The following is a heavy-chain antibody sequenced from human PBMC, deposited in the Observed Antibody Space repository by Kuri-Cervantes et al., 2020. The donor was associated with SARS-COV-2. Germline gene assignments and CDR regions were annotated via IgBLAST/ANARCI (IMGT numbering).Heavy chain of an antibody. CDR2: TMPILGTT. V-gene: IGHV1-69*16. CDR3: ARSIVVVPAANPGSTAYYYYYGMDV. D-gene: IGHD2-2*01. Sequence: SVKVSCKASGGTFSSYSISWVRQAPGQGLEWMGGTMPILGTTNYAQKLQGRVTMTTDASTSTAYMELRSLRSDDTAVYYCARSIVVVPAANPGSTAYYYYYGMDVWGQGTTVTVSS. CDR1: GGTFSSYS. J-gene: IGHJ6*02.